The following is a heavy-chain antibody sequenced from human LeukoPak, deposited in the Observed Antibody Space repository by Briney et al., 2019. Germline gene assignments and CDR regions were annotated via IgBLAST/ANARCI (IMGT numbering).Heavy chain of an antibody. D-gene: IGHD3-22*01. CDR1: GGSISSGGYY. J-gene: IGHJ4*02. CDR2: IYYSGST. Sequence: SETLSLTCTVSGGSISSGGYYWSWIRQPPGKGLEWIGYIYYSGSTYYNPSLKSRVTISVDTSKNQFSLKLSSVTAADTAVYYCARDRGDSSGYLDYWGQGTLVTVSS. V-gene: IGHV4-30-4*08. CDR3: ARDRGDSSGYLDY.